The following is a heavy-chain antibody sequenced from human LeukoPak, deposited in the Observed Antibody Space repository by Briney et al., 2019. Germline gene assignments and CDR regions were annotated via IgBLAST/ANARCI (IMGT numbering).Heavy chain of an antibody. Sequence: GGSLRLSRAASGFTFSSYAMSWVRQAPGKGLEWVSAISGSGGSTYYADSVKGRFTISRDNSKNTLYLQMNSLRAEDTAVYYCAKLRDHYDYVWGSYRYYFDYWGQGTLVTVSS. CDR1: GFTFSSYA. CDR2: ISGSGGST. J-gene: IGHJ4*02. D-gene: IGHD3-16*02. CDR3: AKLRDHYDYVWGSYRYYFDY. V-gene: IGHV3-23*01.